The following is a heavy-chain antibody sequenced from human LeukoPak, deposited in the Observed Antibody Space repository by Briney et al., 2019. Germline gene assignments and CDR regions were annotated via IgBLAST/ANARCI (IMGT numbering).Heavy chain of an antibody. V-gene: IGHV1-2*02. CDR1: GYTFTGYY. D-gene: IGHD3-9*01. CDR2: INPNSGGT. CDR3: ATTAVRYFDWLPLHYFDY. J-gene: IGHJ4*02. Sequence: ASVKVSCKASGYTFTGYYMHWVRQAPGQGLEWMGWINPNSGGTNYAQKFQGRVTMTRDTSISTAYMELSRLRSDDTAVHYCATTAVRYFDWLPLHYFDYWGQGTLVTVSS.